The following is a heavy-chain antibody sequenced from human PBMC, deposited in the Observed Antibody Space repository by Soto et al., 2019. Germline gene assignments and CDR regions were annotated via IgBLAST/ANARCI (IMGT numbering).Heavy chain of an antibody. CDR2: IYYSGST. V-gene: IGHV4-59*01. J-gene: IGHJ5*02. Sequence: PSETLSLTCTVSGGSLSSYYWSWIRQPPGKGLEWIGYIYYSGSTNYNPSLKSRVTISVDTSKNQFSLKLSSVTAADTAVYYCARALTTMVRGVPSEWFDPWGQGTLVTVSS. CDR3: ARALTTMVRGVPSEWFDP. CDR1: GGSLSSYY. D-gene: IGHD3-10*01.